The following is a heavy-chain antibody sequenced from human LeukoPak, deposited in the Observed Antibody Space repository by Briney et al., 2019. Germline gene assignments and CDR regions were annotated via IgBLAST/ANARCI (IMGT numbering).Heavy chain of an antibody. V-gene: IGHV3-21*01. CDR2: ISSSSSYI. D-gene: IGHD4-17*01. CDR1: GYTFSNYA. Sequence: PGGSLRLSCAASGYTFSNYAMSWVRQAPGKGLEWVSSISSSSSYIYYADSVKGRFTISRDNAKNSLYLQMNSLRAEDTAVYYCVRGPTVIRVDYWGQGTLVTVSS. CDR3: VRGPTVIRVDY. J-gene: IGHJ4*02.